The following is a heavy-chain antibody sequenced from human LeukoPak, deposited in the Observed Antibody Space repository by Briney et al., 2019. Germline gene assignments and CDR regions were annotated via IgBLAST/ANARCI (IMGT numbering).Heavy chain of an antibody. Sequence: ASVKVSCKASGYTFTGYYMHWVRQAPGQGLEWMGWINPNSGGTNYAQKFQGRVTMTRDTSISTAYMELSRLRSDDTAVYYCARSPRALRSGDHIRWSDPWGQGTLVTVSS. CDR3: ARSPRALRSGDHIRWSDP. CDR1: GYTFTGYY. J-gene: IGHJ5*02. V-gene: IGHV1-2*02. CDR2: INPNSGGT. D-gene: IGHD5-12*01.